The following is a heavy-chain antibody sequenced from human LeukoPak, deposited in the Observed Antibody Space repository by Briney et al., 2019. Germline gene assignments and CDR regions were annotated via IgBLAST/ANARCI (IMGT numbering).Heavy chain of an antibody. CDR3: ARAQYSSAGGAFDI. CDR1: GFTFSSYW. D-gene: IGHD6-25*01. CDR2: IKQDGSEK. V-gene: IGHV3-7*01. Sequence: GGSLRLSCAASGFTFSSYWMSWVRQARGKGLEWVANIKQDGSEKYYVDSVKGRFTISRDNAKNSLYLQMNSLRAEDTAVCYCARAQYSSAGGAFDIWGQGTMVTVSS. J-gene: IGHJ3*02.